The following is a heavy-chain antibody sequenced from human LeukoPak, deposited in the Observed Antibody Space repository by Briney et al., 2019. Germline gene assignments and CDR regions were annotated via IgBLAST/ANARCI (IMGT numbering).Heavy chain of an antibody. CDR1: GGTFSSYA. V-gene: IGHV1-69*13. CDR3: ASEIKGDDYGGNYWVL. J-gene: IGHJ4*02. D-gene: IGHD4-23*01. CDR2: IISIFGTA. Sequence: SVKDSCKAAGGTFSSYAISWVRQAPGQGLEWMGGIISIFGTADYARKFQGRVTITADESTSTAYMELSSRRSEDTAVYYCASEIKGDDYGGNYWVLWGQGTLVTVSS.